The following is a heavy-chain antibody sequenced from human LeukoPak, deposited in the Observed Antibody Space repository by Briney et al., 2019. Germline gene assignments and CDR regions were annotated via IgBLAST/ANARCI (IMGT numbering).Heavy chain of an antibody. D-gene: IGHD3-22*01. CDR3: ARETSYYYDSSGYYDR. V-gene: IGHV4-34*01. J-gene: IGHJ4*02. Sequence: SETLSLTCAVYGGSFSGYYWSWIRQPPGKGLEWIGEINHSGSTNYNPSLKSRVTMSVDTSKNQFSLKLSSVTAADTAVYYCARETSYYYDSSGYYDRWGQGTLVTVSS. CDR1: GGSFSGYY. CDR2: INHSGST.